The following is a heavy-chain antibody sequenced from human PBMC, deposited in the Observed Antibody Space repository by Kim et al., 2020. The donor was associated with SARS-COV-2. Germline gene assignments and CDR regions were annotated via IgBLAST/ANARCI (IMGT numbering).Heavy chain of an antibody. D-gene: IGHD2-2*01. CDR2: IYSGGST. J-gene: IGHJ6*02. V-gene: IGHV3-53*01. CDR1: GFTVSSNY. Sequence: GGSLRLSCAASGFTVSSNYMSWVRQAPGKGLEWVSVIYSGGSTYYADSVKGRFTISRDNSKNTLYLQMNSLRAEDTAVYYCARDRLYCSSTSCSDYYYYYGMDVWGQGTTVTVSS. CDR3: ARDRLYCSSTSCSDYYYYYGMDV.